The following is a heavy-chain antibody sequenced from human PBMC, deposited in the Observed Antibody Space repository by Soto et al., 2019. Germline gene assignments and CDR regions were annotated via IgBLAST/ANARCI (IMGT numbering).Heavy chain of an antibody. CDR1: GFTFSSYW. V-gene: IGHV3-74*01. CDR2: INSDGSST. CDR3: ARLNILTGYYSGDFDY. D-gene: IGHD3-9*01. J-gene: IGHJ4*02. Sequence: GGSLRLSCAASGFTFSSYWMHWVRQAPGKGLVWVSRINSDGSSTSYADSVKGRFTISRDNAKNTLYRQMNSLRAEDTAVYYCARLNILTGYYSGDFDYWGQGTLVTVSS.